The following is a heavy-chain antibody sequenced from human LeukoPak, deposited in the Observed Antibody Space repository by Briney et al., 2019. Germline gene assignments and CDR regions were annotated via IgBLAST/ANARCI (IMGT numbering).Heavy chain of an antibody. V-gene: IGHV1-2*02. CDR2: INPNSGGT. Sequence: ASVKVSCKASGYAFTSYGISWVRQAPGQGLEWMGWINPNSGGTNYAQKFQGRVTMTRDTSISTAYMELSRLRSDDTAVYYCARDPGEVVPAAIDYWGQGTLVTVSS. CDR3: ARDPGEVVPAAIDY. CDR1: GYAFTSYG. D-gene: IGHD2-2*01. J-gene: IGHJ4*02.